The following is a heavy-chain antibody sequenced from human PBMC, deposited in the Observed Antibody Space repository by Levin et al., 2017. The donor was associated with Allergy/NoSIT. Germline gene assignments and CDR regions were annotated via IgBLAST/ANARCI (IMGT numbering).Heavy chain of an antibody. CDR1: GYTLANYW. D-gene: IGHD5-18*01. V-gene: IGHV5-51*01. CDR2: IFPGDSDT. CDR3: GRQGSGCSYVGY. Sequence: GGSLRLSCKASGYTLANYWIGWVRPMPGQGLECMGIIFPGDSDTRYSPSFQGQVTISVDKSSNTAYLQWSSLKASDPAMSYCGRQGSGCSYVGYWRPGTLVPVSS. J-gene: IGHJ4*02.